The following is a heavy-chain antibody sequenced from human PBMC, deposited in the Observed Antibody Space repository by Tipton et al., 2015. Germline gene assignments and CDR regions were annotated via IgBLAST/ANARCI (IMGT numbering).Heavy chain of an antibody. CDR1: GFTFTDCD. V-gene: IGHV3-11*01. CDR2: ISNSGHVA. Sequence: SLRLSCAASGFTFTDCDMSWIRQAPGKGLEWVSYISNSGHVAFYADSVKGRFTISRANTNNSLYLQMNSLRADDSAVYYCVRRSARDYYGMDVWGHGTTVTVSS. CDR3: VRRSARDYYGMDV. J-gene: IGHJ6*02.